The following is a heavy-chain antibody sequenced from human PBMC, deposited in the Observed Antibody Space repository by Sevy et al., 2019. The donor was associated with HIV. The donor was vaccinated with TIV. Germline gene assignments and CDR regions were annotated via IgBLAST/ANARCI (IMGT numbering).Heavy chain of an antibody. D-gene: IGHD1-7*01. CDR3: ARDDGNYYFHY. CDR1: GFTFSKYW. Sequence: GGSLRLSCAASGFTFSKYWIGWVSQPPGEGLEWVDNIQQDAGQKYYVDSVKGRFTISRDNAKNSLYLQMNSLRDEDTAVYFCARDDGNYYFHYWGQGTLVTVSS. CDR2: IQQDAGQK. V-gene: IGHV3-7*01. J-gene: IGHJ4*02.